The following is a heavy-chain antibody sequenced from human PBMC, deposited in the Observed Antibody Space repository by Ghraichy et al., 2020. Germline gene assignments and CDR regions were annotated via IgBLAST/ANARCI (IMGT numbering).Heavy chain of an antibody. CDR2: IAGSGGNT. Sequence: GGSLRLSCAASGLIFSSYAMTWVRQAPGKGLEWVSAIAGSGGNTYYADFAEGRFTISRDNSRNTLYLQMNSLRAEDTAVYYCAKEDAVSAVPGYWGQGTLVTVSS. CDR1: GLIFSSYA. D-gene: IGHD2-15*01. V-gene: IGHV3-23*01. J-gene: IGHJ4*02. CDR3: AKEDAVSAVPGY.